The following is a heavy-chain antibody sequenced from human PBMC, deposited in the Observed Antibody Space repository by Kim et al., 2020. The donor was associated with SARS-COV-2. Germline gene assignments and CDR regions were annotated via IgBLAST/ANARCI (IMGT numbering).Heavy chain of an antibody. CDR2: IGTAGDT. Sequence: GGSLRLSCAASGFTFSSYDMHWVRQATGKGLEWVSAIGTAGDTYYPGSVKGRFTISRENAKNSLYLQMNSRGAGDTAVYYCARDSSGSGDRNWYFDLWGRGPLLTVSS. J-gene: IGHJ2*01. CDR3: ARDSSGSGDRNWYFDL. D-gene: IGHD6-19*01. V-gene: IGHV3-13*01. CDR1: GFTFSSYD.